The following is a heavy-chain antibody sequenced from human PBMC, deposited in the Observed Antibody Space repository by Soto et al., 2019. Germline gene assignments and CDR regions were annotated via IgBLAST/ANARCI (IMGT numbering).Heavy chain of an antibody. CDR3: ASDISREYFHH. CDR2: ISSSSSYI. Sequence: EVQLVESGGGLVKPGGSLRLSCAASGFTFSSYSMNWVRQAPGKGLEWVSYISSSSSYINYADSVKGRFTISRDNAKNSLYLQMNSLRGEDTAVYYCASDISREYFHHWGQGTLVTVSS. CDR1: GFTFSSYS. J-gene: IGHJ1*01. V-gene: IGHV3-21*01.